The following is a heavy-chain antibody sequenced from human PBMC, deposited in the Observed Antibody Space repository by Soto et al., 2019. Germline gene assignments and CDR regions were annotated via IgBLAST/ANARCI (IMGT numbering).Heavy chain of an antibody. V-gene: IGHV3-23*01. J-gene: IGHJ4*02. D-gene: IGHD3-9*01. Sequence: GGSLRLSCASAGFMFSSYGMSWVRQAPGKGLQWVATIHPSGGSTHYAESVRGRFTISRDNSRDTLYLQMNSLRAEDTAVYYCAKDPSTGPPDCWGQGALVTVSS. CDR2: IHPSGGST. CDR1: GFMFSSYG. CDR3: AKDPSTGPPDC.